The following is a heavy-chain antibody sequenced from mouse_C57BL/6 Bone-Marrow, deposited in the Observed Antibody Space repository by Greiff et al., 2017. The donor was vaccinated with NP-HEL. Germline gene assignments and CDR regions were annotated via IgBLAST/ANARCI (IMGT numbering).Heavy chain of an antibody. J-gene: IGHJ2*01. CDR3: TTFTTVVENYCDY. CDR2: IDPENGDT. V-gene: IGHV14-4*01. D-gene: IGHD1-1*01. Sequence: VHVKQSGAELVRPGASVKLSCTASGFNIKDDYMHWVKQRPEQGLEWIGWIDPENGDTEYASKFQGKATITADTSSNTAYLQLSSLTSEDTAVYYCTTFTTVVENYCDYWGQGTTLTVSS. CDR1: GFNIKDDY.